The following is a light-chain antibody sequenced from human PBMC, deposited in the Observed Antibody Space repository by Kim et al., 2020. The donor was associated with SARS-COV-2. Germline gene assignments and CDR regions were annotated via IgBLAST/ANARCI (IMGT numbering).Light chain of an antibody. CDR1: SIGSKS. J-gene: IGLJ2*01. V-gene: IGLV3-21*04. Sequence: PGKTARVSCGGNSIGSKSVHWYQPKSGQAPLLVISYDSDRPSGIPERFSGSNSWNTATLTISRVEAGDEADYYCQVWDSSSDHRVVFGGGTQLTVL. CDR2: YDS. CDR3: QVWDSSSDHRVV.